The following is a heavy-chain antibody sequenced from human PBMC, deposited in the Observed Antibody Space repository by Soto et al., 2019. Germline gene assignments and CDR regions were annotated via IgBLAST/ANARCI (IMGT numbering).Heavy chain of an antibody. CDR2: INHSGST. J-gene: IGHJ5*02. D-gene: IGHD2-2*01. CDR1: GGSFSGYY. CDR3: ARGRRRYCSSTSCFNWFDP. V-gene: IGHV4-34*01. Sequence: SETLSLTCAVYGGSFSGYYWSWIRQPPGKGLEWIGEINHSGSTNYNPSLKSRVTISVDTSKNQFSLKLSSVTTADTAVYYCARGRRRYCSSTSCFNWFDPWGQGTLVTVSS.